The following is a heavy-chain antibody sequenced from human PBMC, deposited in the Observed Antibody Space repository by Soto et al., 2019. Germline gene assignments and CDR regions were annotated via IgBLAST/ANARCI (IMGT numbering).Heavy chain of an antibody. CDR1: GGTFSSYD. D-gene: IGHD3-10*02. J-gene: IGHJ6*02. V-gene: IGHV1-69*01. CDR3: ARVDVGGALYYYYYGMDV. Sequence: QVQLVQSGAEVKKPGSSVKVSCKASGGTFSSYDISWVRQAPGQGLEWMGGIIPIFGTANYAQKFQGRVTITADEATSTAYMERSSLRSEDTAVYCCARVDVGGALYYYYYGMDVWGQGTTVTVS. CDR2: IIPIFGTA.